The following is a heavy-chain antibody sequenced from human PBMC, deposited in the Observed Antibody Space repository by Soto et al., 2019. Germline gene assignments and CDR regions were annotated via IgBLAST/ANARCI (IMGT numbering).Heavy chain of an antibody. CDR2: INPIVSMS. CDR3: AASYGSGYRAFDY. D-gene: IGHD3-10*01. CDR1: GDTFSFYT. J-gene: IGHJ4*02. V-gene: IGHV1-69*02. Sequence: QVQLVQSGTEVKKPGSSVKVSCKASGDTFSFYTINWVRQAPGLGLEWVGRINPIVSMSNYPQKFQGRVSITADKSTSTAYMELRSLSSDDTAMYFSAASYGSGYRAFDYWGQGALGIVSS.